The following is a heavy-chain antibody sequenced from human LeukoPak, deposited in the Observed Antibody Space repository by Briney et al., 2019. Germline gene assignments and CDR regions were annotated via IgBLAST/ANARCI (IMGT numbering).Heavy chain of an antibody. D-gene: IGHD1-26*01. V-gene: IGHV4-4*09. Sequence: SETLSLTCTVSGGSISSYYWSWIRQPPGQGLEWIAYIHSSGYTNYNPSLKSRVTISVDTSKNQFSLKVTSVTAADTAVYYCAKRQGPESGSYDYFDPWGQGTLVTVSS. CDR2: IHSSGYT. J-gene: IGHJ5*02. CDR3: AKRQGPESGSYDYFDP. CDR1: GGSISSYY.